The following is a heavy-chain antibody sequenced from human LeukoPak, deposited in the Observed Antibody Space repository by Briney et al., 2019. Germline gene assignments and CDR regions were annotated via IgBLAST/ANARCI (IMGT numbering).Heavy chain of an antibody. Sequence: GGSLRLSCAASGFIFDDYAMHWVRQAPGKGLEWVSGISWDSDSIDNADSVKGRFTIYRDNAKTSLYLQMNSLRAEDMALYYCAKGGGGRLIYYYYMDVWGKGTTVTVSS. V-gene: IGHV3-9*03. J-gene: IGHJ6*03. D-gene: IGHD3-16*01. CDR2: ISWDSDSI. CDR3: AKGGGGRLIYYYYMDV. CDR1: GFIFDDYA.